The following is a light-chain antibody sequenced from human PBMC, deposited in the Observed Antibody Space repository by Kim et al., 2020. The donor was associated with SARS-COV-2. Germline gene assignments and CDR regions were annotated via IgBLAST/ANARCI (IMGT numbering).Light chain of an antibody. CDR1: NSNIGRNY. V-gene: IGLV1-51*01. J-gene: IGLJ2*01. Sequence: QSVLKQPPSVSAAPGQKVTISSSGSNSNIGRNYVSWYQQLPGTAPKLLIYNINERPSGIPDRFSGSKSGTSATLDISGLQTGDEADYYCATWDSSLSVGAFGGGTQLTVL. CDR3: ATWDSSLSVGA. CDR2: NIN.